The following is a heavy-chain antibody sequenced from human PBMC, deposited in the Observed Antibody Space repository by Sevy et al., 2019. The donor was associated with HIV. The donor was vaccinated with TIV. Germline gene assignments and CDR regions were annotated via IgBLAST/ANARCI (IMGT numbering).Heavy chain of an antibody. CDR1: GFTFSSYG. Sequence: GGSLRLSCAASGFTFSSYGMHWVRQAPGKGLEWVAVIWYDGSNKYYADSVKGRFTISRDNSKNTLYLQMNSLRAEDTAVYYCARDYGGNDYYDSSGYFSAFDIWCQGTMVTVSS. CDR2: IWYDGSNK. D-gene: IGHD3-22*01. V-gene: IGHV3-33*01. J-gene: IGHJ3*02. CDR3: ARDYGGNDYYDSSGYFSAFDI.